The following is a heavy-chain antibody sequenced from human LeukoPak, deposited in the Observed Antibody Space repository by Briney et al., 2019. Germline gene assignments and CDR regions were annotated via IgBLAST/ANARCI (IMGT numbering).Heavy chain of an antibody. Sequence: ASVKVSCKASGYTFTSYDINLIRQAAGQGLEWMGWMNPRNGDTGFAQKFQGRVTMTRDISSSTAYVELSSLRSEDTAVYYCVAGYALSGFDCWGQGTLVTVSS. CDR1: GYTFTSYD. J-gene: IGHJ4*02. V-gene: IGHV1-8*02. CDR2: MNPRNGDT. CDR3: VAGYALSGFDC. D-gene: IGHD5-12*01.